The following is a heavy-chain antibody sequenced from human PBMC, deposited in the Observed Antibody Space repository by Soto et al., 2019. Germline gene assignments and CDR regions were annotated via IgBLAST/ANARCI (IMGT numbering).Heavy chain of an antibody. D-gene: IGHD7-27*01. CDR1: GDSISSFS. Sequence: QVQLQESGPGLVKPSETLSLTCTVSGDSISSFSWAWLRQPPGKGLEWIGHFFYTGSPSYNPSLKSRVTLSVDTSKTQFSLKLPSVTAADTAVYYCARGILGSPRFCILNSCHYFDYWGQGALVTVSS. CDR2: FFYTGSP. CDR3: ARGILGSPRFCILNSCHYFDY. V-gene: IGHV4-59*01. J-gene: IGHJ4*02.